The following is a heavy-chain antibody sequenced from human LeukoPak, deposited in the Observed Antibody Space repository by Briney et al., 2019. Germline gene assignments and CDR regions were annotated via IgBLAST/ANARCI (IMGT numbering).Heavy chain of an antibody. D-gene: IGHD3-3*01. CDR2: IYYSGST. J-gene: IGHJ3*02. CDR3: ARSGYYDFWSGYSDAFDI. CDR1: GGSISSYY. V-gene: IGHV4-59*01. Sequence: SETLSLTCTVSGGSISSYYWSWIRQPPGKGLEWIGYIYYSGSTNYNPSLKSRVTISVDTSKNQFSLKLSSVTAADTAVYYCARSGYYDFWSGYSDAFDIWGPGTMVTVSS.